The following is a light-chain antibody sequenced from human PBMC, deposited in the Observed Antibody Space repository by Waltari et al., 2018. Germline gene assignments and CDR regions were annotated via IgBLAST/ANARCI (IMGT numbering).Light chain of an antibody. V-gene: IGLV2-14*03. CDR1: SRDAGGYHF. J-gene: IGLJ2*01. Sequence: QSALTQPDSVSGSPGQSISISCTGTSRDAGGYHFVSCYQRLPGKAPKLIIYYVGNRPSGVSNRFSGSKSGNTASLIISGLQADDEADYYCCSYTRSGSLVFGGGTKLTVL. CDR2: YVG. CDR3: CSYTRSGSLV.